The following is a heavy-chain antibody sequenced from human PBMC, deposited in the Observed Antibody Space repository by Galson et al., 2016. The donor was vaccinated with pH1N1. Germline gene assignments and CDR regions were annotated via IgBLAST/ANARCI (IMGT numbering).Heavy chain of an antibody. CDR1: GFTFSSYW. Sequence: LRLSCAASGFTFSSYWLSWVRQAPGKGLEWVANIKQDGNEKYYVDSVKGRFTISIDDTKNSLYLQMNSMRAEDTAMYYCVRAIAAADSAWGQGTMVTVSS. D-gene: IGHD6-13*01. CDR3: VRAIAAADSA. CDR2: IKQDGNEK. J-gene: IGHJ3*01. V-gene: IGHV3-7*01.